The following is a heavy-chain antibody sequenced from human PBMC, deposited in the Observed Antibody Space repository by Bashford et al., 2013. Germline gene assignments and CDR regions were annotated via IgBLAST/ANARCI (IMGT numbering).Heavy chain of an antibody. CDR2: ISHSGAT. CDR1: GASINSGVYN. CDR3: ARVRLVERSNWFAP. V-gene: IGHV4-31*11. Sequence: TLSLTCAVSGASINSGVYNWTWIRQHPVKGLEWIGFISHSGATSYNPSLQSRVSISFDTSENQFSLDLTSVSASDTALYYCARVRLVERSNWFAPWGQGTLVTVSS. D-gene: IGHD1-1*01. J-gene: IGHJ5*02.